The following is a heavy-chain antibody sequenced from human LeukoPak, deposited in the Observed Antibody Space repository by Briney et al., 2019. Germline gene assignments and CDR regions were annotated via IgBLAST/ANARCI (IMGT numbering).Heavy chain of an antibody. CDR1: GYTFSSYD. J-gene: IGHJ4*02. Sequence: ASVKVSCKASGYTFSSYDISWARQAPGQGLEWMGWISAYNGNTKFAQKFQGRVTMTTDTSTNTAYMEVRSLRSDDTAVYYCARDRDGSSWSDYWGPGTLVTVSS. V-gene: IGHV1-18*01. CDR3: ARDRDGSSWSDY. D-gene: IGHD3-22*01. CDR2: ISAYNGNT.